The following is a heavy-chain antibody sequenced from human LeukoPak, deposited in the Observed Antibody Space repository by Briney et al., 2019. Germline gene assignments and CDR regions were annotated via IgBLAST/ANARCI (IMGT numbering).Heavy chain of an antibody. D-gene: IGHD6-19*01. J-gene: IGHJ4*02. V-gene: IGHV4-34*01. Sequence: PSETLSLTCAVYGGSFSGDFWSWIRQSPGKGLEWIGEINHGGSTTYNPSLQSRVTMSVDTSKNQFSLKLSSVTAADTAVYYCAREAQYSSALTHNDYWSQGTLVTVSS. CDR2: INHGGST. CDR1: GGSFSGDF. CDR3: AREAQYSSALTHNDY.